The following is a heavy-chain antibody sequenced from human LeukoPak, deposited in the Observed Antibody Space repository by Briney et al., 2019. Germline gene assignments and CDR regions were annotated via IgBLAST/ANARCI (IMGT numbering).Heavy chain of an antibody. CDR3: AKINNDDDY. CDR2: IYSGGST. Sequence: QPGGSPRLSCAASGFTVSSNYMSWVRQAPGKGLEWVSVIYSGGSTYYADSVKGRFTISRDNSKNMIYLQMNSLRGEDSAVYYCAKINNDDDYWGQGTLVTVSS. J-gene: IGHJ4*02. V-gene: IGHV3-66*02. CDR1: GFTVSSNY. D-gene: IGHD1/OR15-1a*01.